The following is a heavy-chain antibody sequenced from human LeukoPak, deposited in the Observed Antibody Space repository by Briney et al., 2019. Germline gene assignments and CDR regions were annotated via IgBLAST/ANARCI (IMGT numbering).Heavy chain of an antibody. D-gene: IGHD3-22*01. CDR2: IHPSGML. CDR3: SRGLDSRKLGY. V-gene: IGHV4-31*03. Sequence: SETLSLTCTVSGASFNSDDQYWSWIRQSPGKGLEWIGSIHPSGMLYNNPCLESRVPMSRDTSTNQFSLNLNSVTAADTAVYFCSRGLDSRKLGYWGQGILVTVSS. CDR1: GASFNSDDQY. J-gene: IGHJ4*02.